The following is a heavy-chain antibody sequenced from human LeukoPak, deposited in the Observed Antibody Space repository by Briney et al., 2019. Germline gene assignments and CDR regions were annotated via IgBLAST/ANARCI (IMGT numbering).Heavy chain of an antibody. CDR1: GGSVSSGSYY. CDR3: AQSGNIEYYFDY. V-gene: IGHV4-61*01. D-gene: IGHD2/OR15-2a*01. Sequence: SETLSLTCTVSGGSVSSGSYYWSWIRQPPGKGLEWIGYIYSSGSTNYNPSLKSRATISVDTSKNQFSLKLRSVTAADTAIYYCAQSGNIEYYFDYWGRGTLVTVSS. J-gene: IGHJ4*02. CDR2: IYSSGST.